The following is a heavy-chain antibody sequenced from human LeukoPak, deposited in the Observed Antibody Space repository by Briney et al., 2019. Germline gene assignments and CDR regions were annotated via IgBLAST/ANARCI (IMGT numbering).Heavy chain of an antibody. CDR3: ASFIGSGRYYYMDV. V-gene: IGHV1-69*05. J-gene: IGHJ6*03. D-gene: IGHD3-3*01. CDR1: GGTFSSYA. Sequence: SVKVSCKASGGTFSSYAISWVRQAPGQGLEWMGGTIPIFGTANYAQKFQGRVTITTDESTSTAYMELSSLRSEDTAVYYCASFIGSGRYYYMDVWGKGTTVTVSS. CDR2: TIPIFGTA.